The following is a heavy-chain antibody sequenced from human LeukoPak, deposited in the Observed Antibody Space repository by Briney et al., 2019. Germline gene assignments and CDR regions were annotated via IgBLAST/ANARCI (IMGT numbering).Heavy chain of an antibody. CDR1: GGSISSSSYY. J-gene: IGHJ6*03. CDR2: IYYSGST. CDR3: ARDQISYTYMDV. Sequence: SETLSLTCTVSGGSISSSSYYWGWVSQPPGKGLEWIGSIYYSGSTYYNPSLKSRVTISVDTPKNQFSLKLSSVTAADTAVYHCARDQISYTYMDVWGKGTTVTVSS. D-gene: IGHD2-2*02. V-gene: IGHV4-39*07.